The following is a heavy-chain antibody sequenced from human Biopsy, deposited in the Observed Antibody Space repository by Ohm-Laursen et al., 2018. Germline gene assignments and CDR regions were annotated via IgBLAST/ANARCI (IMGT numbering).Heavy chain of an antibody. D-gene: IGHD2-15*01. CDR1: GGIFTRYA. Sequence: SVKVSCKASGGIFTRYAMHWVRQAPGQGLEWMGRIISVHDIANYAQKFQGRVTITADKSTSTAYMELRNLRSEDTAVYYCARTLVDCTSGTCYDVGDGMDVWGQGTTVIVSS. V-gene: IGHV1-69*04. CDR3: ARTLVDCTSGTCYDVGDGMDV. J-gene: IGHJ6*02. CDR2: IISVHDIA.